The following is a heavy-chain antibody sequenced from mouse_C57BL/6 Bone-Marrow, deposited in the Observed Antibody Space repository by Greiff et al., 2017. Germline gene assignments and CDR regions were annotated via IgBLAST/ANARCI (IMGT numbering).Heavy chain of an antibody. CDR2: IDPEIGDT. Sequence: VHVKQSGAELVRPGASVKLSCTASGFNFKDDYIHWVKQRPEQGLEWIGWIDPEIGDTEYASKFQGKATITSDTSSNTAYLQLSRLTSEDTAVYCCTSFVGRFFAFWGQGTPLTGAS. D-gene: IGHD2-14*01. J-gene: IGHJ2*01. CDR3: TSFVGRFFAF. V-gene: IGHV14-4*01. CDR1: GFNFKDDY.